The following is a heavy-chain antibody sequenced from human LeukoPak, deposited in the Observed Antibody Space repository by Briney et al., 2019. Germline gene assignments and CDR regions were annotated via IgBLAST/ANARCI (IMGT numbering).Heavy chain of an antibody. CDR1: GFTFSSYS. CDR2: ISGDGGST. V-gene: IGHV3-43*02. Sequence: GGSLRLSCAASGFTFSSYSMNWVRQAPGKGLEWVSLISGDGGSTHYADSVKGRFTISRDNSKNSLYLQMNSLRTEDTALYYCATISVAGKNFDYWGQGTLVTVSS. J-gene: IGHJ4*02. CDR3: ATISVAGKNFDY. D-gene: IGHD6-19*01.